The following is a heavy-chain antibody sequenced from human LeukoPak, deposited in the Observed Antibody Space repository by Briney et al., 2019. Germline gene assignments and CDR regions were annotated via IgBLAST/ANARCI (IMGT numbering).Heavy chain of an antibody. CDR2: MYHSGST. V-gene: IGHV4-38-2*02. Sequence: SETLSLTCTVSGYSISSGHYWGWIRQPPGKGLEWIGSMYHSGSTYYNPPLKSRATISEDTSKNQFSLKLSSVTAADTAVYYCAREGTTIDYWGQGTLVTVSS. J-gene: IGHJ4*02. CDR1: GYSISSGHY. D-gene: IGHD1-7*01. CDR3: AREGTTIDY.